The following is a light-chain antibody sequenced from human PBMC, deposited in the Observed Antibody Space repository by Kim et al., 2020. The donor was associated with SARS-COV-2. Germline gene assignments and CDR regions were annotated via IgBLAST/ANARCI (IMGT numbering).Light chain of an antibody. CDR3: QQYHAYWT. CDR1: QSINKW. CDR2: DAS. V-gene: IGKV1-5*01. J-gene: IGKJ1*01. Sequence: GDRVTITCRASQSINKWLAWYQQKPGTAPKLLIYDASTLESGVPSRFSGIVSETEFTLTISSLQPDDLATYYCQQYHAYWTFGQGTKL.